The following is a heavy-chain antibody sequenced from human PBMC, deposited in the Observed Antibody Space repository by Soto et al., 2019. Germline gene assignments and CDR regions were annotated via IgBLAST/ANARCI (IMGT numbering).Heavy chain of an antibody. CDR3: ARGQRFSDWFDP. CDR1: GGTISGYY. J-gene: IGHJ5*02. V-gene: IGHV4-4*07. CDR2: IYSSGNT. Sequence: SETLSLTCSVSGGTISGYYWTWIRQPAGKGLEWVGRIYSSGNTKYNPSLQSRVTMSLDTSNNQFSLRLTSVTAPDTAVYYCARGQRFSDWFDPWGQGPLVTVSS. D-gene: IGHD3-3*01.